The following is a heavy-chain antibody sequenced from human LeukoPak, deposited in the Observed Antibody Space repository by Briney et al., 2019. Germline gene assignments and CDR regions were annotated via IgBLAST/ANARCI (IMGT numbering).Heavy chain of an antibody. CDR1: GYTFTSYD. CDR2: MNPNSGNT. D-gene: IGHD2-2*01. V-gene: IGHV1-8*01. Sequence: GASVKVSCKASGYTFTSYDINWVRQATGQGLEWMGWMNPNSGNTGYAQKFQGRVTMTRNTSISTAYMELSSLRSEDTAVYYCARGGYCSSISCYNLDYWGQGTLVTVSS. CDR3: ARGGYCSSISCYNLDY. J-gene: IGHJ4*02.